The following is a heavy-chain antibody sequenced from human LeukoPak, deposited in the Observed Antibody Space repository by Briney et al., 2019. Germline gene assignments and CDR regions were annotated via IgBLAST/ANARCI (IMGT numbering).Heavy chain of an antibody. CDR2: IRSKANSYAT. CDR1: GFTFSGSA. V-gene: IGHV3-73*01. CDR3: TRHNLAGLPYHPNPTNWFDP. D-gene: IGHD2-21*02. J-gene: IGHJ5*02. Sequence: PGGSLRLSCAASGFTFSGSAMHWVRQASGKGLEWVGRIRSKANSYATAYAASVKGRFTISRDDSKNTAYLQMNSLKTEDTAVYYCTRHNLAGLPYHPNPTNWFDPWGQGTLVTVSS.